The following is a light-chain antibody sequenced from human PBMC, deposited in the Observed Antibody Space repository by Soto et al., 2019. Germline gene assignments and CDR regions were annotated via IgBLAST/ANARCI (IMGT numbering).Light chain of an antibody. CDR2: VVS. J-gene: IGLJ1*01. CDR1: STDVGGYNY. V-gene: IGLV2-14*01. Sequence: QSGLAQPSSVSGSPGQSITISYTGTSTDVGGYNYVSWYQQHPGKAPKLLIYVVSGRPSGVPDRFSGSKSGNAASLTISGLQAEDEADYYCSSFTTSHTYIFGTGPKVTVL. CDR3: SSFTTSHTYI.